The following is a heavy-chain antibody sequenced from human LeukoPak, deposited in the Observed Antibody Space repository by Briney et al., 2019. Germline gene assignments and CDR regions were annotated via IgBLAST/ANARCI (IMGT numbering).Heavy chain of an antibody. CDR2: IYHSGST. V-gene: IGHV4-38-2*02. D-gene: IGHD6-6*01. CDR1: GYSISSGYY. CDR3: AREARLNVGGTAARAGDY. J-gene: IGHJ4*02. Sequence: SETLSFTCTVSGYSISSGYYWGWIRQPPGKGLEWIGSIYHSGSTYYNPSLKSRVTISVDTSKNQFSLKLSSVTAADTAVYFCAREARLNVGGTAARAGDYWGQGTLVIVSS.